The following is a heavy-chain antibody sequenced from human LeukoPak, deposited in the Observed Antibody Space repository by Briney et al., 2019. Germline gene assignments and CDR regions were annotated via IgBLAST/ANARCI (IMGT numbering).Heavy chain of an antibody. CDR1: GFTFSSYA. D-gene: IGHD5-12*01. Sequence: GGSLRLSCAASGFTFSSYAMHWVRQAPGKGLEWVAVISYDGSNKYYADSVKGRFTISRDNSKNTLYLQMNSLRVEDTAVYYCAREKATSGGFDYWGQGTLVTVSS. V-gene: IGHV3-30-3*01. CDR3: AREKATSGGFDY. CDR2: ISYDGSNK. J-gene: IGHJ4*02.